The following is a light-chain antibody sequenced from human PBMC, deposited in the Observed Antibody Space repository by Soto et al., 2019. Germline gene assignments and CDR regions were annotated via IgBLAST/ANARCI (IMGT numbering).Light chain of an antibody. Sequence: EIVLTQSPGTLSLSPGDRATLSCKASQSVADNYLAWYQQKPGQAPRLLIYAASRRAIGIPDTFSGSGSGTAFTLTITRLEPEDFALYYCQQYGHSPRTFGQGTKVEIK. V-gene: IGKV3-20*01. CDR1: QSVADNY. CDR3: QQYGHSPRT. J-gene: IGKJ1*01. CDR2: AAS.